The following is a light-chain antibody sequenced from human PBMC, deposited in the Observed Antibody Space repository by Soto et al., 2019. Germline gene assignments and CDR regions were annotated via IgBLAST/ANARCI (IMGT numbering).Light chain of an antibody. Sequence: AIRMTQSPSSFSASTGDRVTITCRASQGISTYLAWYQQKPGKAPNLLIYAASTLQSGVPSRFSGSGSGTDFTLTISCLQSEDFATYYCQQYYSFPLTFGGGTNGEMK. V-gene: IGKV1-8*01. CDR3: QQYYSFPLT. J-gene: IGKJ4*01. CDR1: QGISTY. CDR2: AAS.